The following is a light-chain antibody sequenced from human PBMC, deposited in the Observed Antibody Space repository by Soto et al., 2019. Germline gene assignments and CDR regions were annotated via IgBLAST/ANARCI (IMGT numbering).Light chain of an antibody. CDR1: QSISNY. J-gene: IGKJ1*01. CDR3: HLHRHWPPSWT. Sequence: EIVLTQSPATLSLSPGERATLSCRASQSISNYLAWYQHKPGQAPRLLIYDASSRATGIPARFGGSGCGSDFTLTISIREPEDFAVYFCHLHRHWPPSWTFGQGPKVEVK. V-gene: IGKV3-11*01. CDR2: DAS.